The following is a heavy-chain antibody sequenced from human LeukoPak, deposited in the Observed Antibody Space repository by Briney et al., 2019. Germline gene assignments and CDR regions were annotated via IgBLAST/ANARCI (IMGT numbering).Heavy chain of an antibody. Sequence: SVKVSCKASGFTFTSSAMQWVRQARGQRLEWIGWIVVGSGNTNYAQKFQERVTITRDMSTSTAYMELSSLRSEDTAVYYCARDGRIQLWSGRDFDLWGRGTLVTVSS. CDR2: IVVGSGNT. V-gene: IGHV1-58*02. J-gene: IGHJ2*01. CDR1: GFTFTSSA. CDR3: ARDGRIQLWSGRDFDL. D-gene: IGHD5-18*01.